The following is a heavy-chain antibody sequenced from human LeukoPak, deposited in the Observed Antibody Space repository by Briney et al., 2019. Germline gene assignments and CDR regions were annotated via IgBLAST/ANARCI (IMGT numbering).Heavy chain of an antibody. CDR2: INPNSGGT. D-gene: IGHD3-22*01. Sequence: GASVKVSCKASGYTFTGYYMHWVRQAPGQGLEWMGWINPNSGGTNYAQKFQGRVTMTRDTSISTAYMELSRLRSDDTAVYYCARPSDSSGYYPAEYFQHWGQGTLVTVSS. CDR3: ARPSDSSGYYPAEYFQH. V-gene: IGHV1-2*02. CDR1: GYTFTGYY. J-gene: IGHJ1*01.